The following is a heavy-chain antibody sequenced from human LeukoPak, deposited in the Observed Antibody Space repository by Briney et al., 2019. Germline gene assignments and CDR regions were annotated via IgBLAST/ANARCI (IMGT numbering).Heavy chain of an antibody. CDR3: ARDTYSSSWYLGARPYFDY. V-gene: IGHV1-18*01. D-gene: IGHD6-13*01. CDR1: GYTFTSYG. J-gene: IGHJ4*02. Sequence: GASVKVSCKASGYTFTSYGISWVRQAPGQGLEWMGWISAYNGNTNYAQKLQGRVTMTTDTSTSTAYMELRSLRSDDTAVYYCARDTYSSSWYLGARPYFDYWGQGTLVTVSS. CDR2: ISAYNGNT.